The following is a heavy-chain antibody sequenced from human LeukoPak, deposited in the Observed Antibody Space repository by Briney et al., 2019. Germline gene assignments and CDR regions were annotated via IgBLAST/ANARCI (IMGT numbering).Heavy chain of an antibody. J-gene: IGHJ3*01. CDR2: IYYSGST. CDR3: ARSYGDYITGAYAFDV. CDR1: GGSISNYY. V-gene: IGHV4-59*08. Sequence: SETLSLTCTVSGGSISNYYWRWIRQPPDKGLEWIGYIYYSGSTNYNPSLKNRLTSSVDTSKNQFSLKLSSVTAADTAVYYCARSYGDYITGAYAFDVWGQGTMVTVSS. D-gene: IGHD4-17*01.